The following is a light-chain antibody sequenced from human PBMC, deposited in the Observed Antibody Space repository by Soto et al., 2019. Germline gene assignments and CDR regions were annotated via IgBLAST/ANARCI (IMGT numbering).Light chain of an antibody. Sequence: EIVLTQSPGTLSLSPGEIATLSCSAIQSSASSYLAWYQQKPGQPHRLLLYRTFNRATGIPDRFSGSGSGKDFTLPISRLEPEEFAVYFCQQFSRPPLTCGGGPNVEI. CDR2: RTF. V-gene: IGKV3-20*01. CDR3: QQFSRPPLT. J-gene: IGKJ4*01. CDR1: QSSASSY.